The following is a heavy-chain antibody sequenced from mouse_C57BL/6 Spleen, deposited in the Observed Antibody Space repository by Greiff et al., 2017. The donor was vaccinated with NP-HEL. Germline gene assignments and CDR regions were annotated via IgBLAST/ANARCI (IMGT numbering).Heavy chain of an antibody. CDR2: IWRGGST. J-gene: IGHJ4*01. CDR3: ARPFYYGSSYVKDYAMDY. Sequence: VQGVESGPGLVQPSQSLSITCTVSGFSLTSYGVHWVRQSPGKGLEWLGVIWRGGSTDYNAAFMSRLSITKDNSKSQVFFKMNSLQADDTAIYYCARPFYYGSSYVKDYAMDYWGQGTSVTVSS. D-gene: IGHD1-1*01. CDR1: GFSLTSYG. V-gene: IGHV2-5*01.